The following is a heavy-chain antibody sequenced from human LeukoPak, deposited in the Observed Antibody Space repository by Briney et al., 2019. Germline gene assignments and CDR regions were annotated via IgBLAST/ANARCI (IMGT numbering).Heavy chain of an antibody. CDR2: ISGSGGST. CDR3: AKAVAAAGYYFEY. D-gene: IGHD6-13*01. V-gene: IGHV3-23*01. CDR1: GFTFSSYA. J-gene: IGHJ4*02. Sequence: GGSLRLSCAASGFTFSSYAMSWVRQAPGKGLEWVSGISGSGGSTYYADSVKGRFTISRDNSKNTLYLQMNRLRAEDTAVYYCAKAVAAAGYYFEYWGQGILVTVSS.